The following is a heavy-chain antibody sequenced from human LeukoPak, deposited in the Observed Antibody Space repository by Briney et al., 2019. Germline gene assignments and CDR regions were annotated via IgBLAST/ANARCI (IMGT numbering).Heavy chain of an antibody. V-gene: IGHV3-48*03. J-gene: IGHJ6*03. Sequence: PGGSLRLSCSASGFTFSSYEMNWVRQAPGKGLEWVSSISSGARTIYYTDSVKGRFTISRDNAKNSLYLQMNSLRAEDTAVYYCARARWELSLYYYMDVWGKGTTVTVSS. CDR3: ARARWELSLYYYMDV. CDR2: ISSGARTI. D-gene: IGHD1-26*01. CDR1: GFTFSSYE.